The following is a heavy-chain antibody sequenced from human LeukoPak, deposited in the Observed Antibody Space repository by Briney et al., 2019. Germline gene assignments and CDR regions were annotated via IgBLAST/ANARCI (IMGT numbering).Heavy chain of an antibody. J-gene: IGHJ3*01. CDR2: IYPGDSET. Sequence: GESLKISCRGLGFSFSNYWIGWVRQMPGKGLEWMGIIYPGDSETRYGPSFQGQVSISADKSSNSADLHWSSLKASDTAMYFCARGHYDVLTGYSDAFDLWGQGTMVTVSS. V-gene: IGHV5-51*01. CDR1: GFSFSNYW. CDR3: ARGHYDVLTGYSDAFDL. D-gene: IGHD3-9*01.